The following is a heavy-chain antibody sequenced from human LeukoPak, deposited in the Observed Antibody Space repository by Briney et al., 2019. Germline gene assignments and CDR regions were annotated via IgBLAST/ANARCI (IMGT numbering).Heavy chain of an antibody. CDR3: TIDQLWLLTVY. CDR1: GFTFSNAW. D-gene: IGHD5-18*01. J-gene: IGHJ4*02. Sequence: GGSLRLSCAASGFTFSNAWMSWVRQAPGKGLEWVGRIKSKTDGGTTDYAAPVKGRFTISRDDSKNTLYLQMNSLKTEDTAVYYCTIDQLWLLTVYSGQGTLVTVSS. V-gene: IGHV3-15*01. CDR2: IKSKTDGGTT.